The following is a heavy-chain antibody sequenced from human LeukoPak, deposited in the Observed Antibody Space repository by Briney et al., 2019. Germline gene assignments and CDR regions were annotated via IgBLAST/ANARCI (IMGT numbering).Heavy chain of an antibody. CDR3: ARDSSSTVVVVAATPYHFDY. Sequence: GASVKVSCKASGYTFTSYGISWVRQAPGQGLEWMGWISAYNGNTNYAQKLQGRVTMTTDTSTSTAYMELRSLRSDDTAVYYCARDSSSTVVVVAATPYHFDYWGQGTLVTVSS. D-gene: IGHD2-15*01. J-gene: IGHJ4*02. V-gene: IGHV1-18*01. CDR2: ISAYNGNT. CDR1: GYTFTSYG.